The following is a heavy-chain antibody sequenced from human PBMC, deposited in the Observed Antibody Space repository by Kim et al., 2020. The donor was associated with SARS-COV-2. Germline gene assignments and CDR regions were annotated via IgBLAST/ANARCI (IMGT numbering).Heavy chain of an antibody. CDR1: GFTFSSYG. V-gene: IGHV3-30*18. D-gene: IGHD3-10*01. J-gene: IGHJ6*02. CDR2: ISYDGSNK. CDR3: AKDPYGSGSYVYPFYGMDV. Sequence: LSLTCAASGFTFSSYGMHWVRQAPGKGLEWVAVISYDGSNKYYADSVKGRFTISRDNSKNTLYLQMNSLRAEDTAVYYCAKDPYGSGSYVYPFYGMDVWGQGTTVTVSS.